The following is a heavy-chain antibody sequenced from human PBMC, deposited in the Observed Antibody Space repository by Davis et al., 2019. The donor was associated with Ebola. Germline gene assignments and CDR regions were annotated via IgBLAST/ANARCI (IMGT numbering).Heavy chain of an antibody. Sequence: PGGSLRLSCAASGFTFSSYAMHWVRQAPGKGLEWVAFIRYDGSNKYYADSVKGRFTISRDNSKNTLYLQMNSLRAEDTAVYYCATRMWELLPLPDYWGRGTLVTVSS. D-gene: IGHD1-26*01. CDR2: IRYDGSNK. J-gene: IGHJ4*02. V-gene: IGHV3-30*02. CDR1: GFTFSSYA. CDR3: ATRMWELLPLPDY.